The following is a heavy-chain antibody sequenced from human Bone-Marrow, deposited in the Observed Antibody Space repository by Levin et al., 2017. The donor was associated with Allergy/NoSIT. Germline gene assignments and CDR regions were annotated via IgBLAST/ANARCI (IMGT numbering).Heavy chain of an antibody. D-gene: IGHD1/OR15-1a*01. CDR1: GFRLGDYA. CDR3: ANAMRWETRTTQYNSFDP. Sequence: GGSLRLSCVVSGFRLGDYAMTWFRQPPGSGPEWVSSITFAGGATFYAAAVKGRFTISRDNSRNTLLLQMNSLRVEKTALYYCANAMRWETRTTQYNSFDPWGQGTRVTVSS. J-gene: IGHJ5*02. CDR2: ITFAGGAT. V-gene: IGHV3-23*01.